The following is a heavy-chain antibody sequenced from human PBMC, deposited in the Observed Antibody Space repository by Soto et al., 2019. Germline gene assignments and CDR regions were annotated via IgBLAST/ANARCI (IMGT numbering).Heavy chain of an antibody. CDR1: GGSFSGYY. V-gene: IGHV4-34*01. CDR2: INHSGST. J-gene: IGHJ4*02. Sequence: QVQLQQWGAGLLKPSETLSLTCAVHGGSFSGYYWSWIRQPPGKGLEWIGEINHSGSTNYNPSLKSRVTISVDTSKNQFSLKVSSVTAADTAVYYCARNSSSPDYWGQGTLVTVSS. D-gene: IGHD6-6*01. CDR3: ARNSSSPDY.